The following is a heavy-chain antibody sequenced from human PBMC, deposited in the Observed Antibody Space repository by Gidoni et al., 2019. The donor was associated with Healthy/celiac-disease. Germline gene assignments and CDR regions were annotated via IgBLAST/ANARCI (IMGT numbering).Heavy chain of an antibody. CDR1: GGTFSSYA. CDR3: ARGHERVVGATTFAFDI. J-gene: IGHJ3*02. D-gene: IGHD1-26*01. CDR2: IIPIFGTA. Sequence: QVQLVQSGAEVKKPGSSVKVSCKASGGTFSSYAISWVRQAPGQGLEWMGGIIPIFGTANYAQKFQGRVTITADESTSTAYMELSSLRSEDTAVYYCARGHERVVGATTFAFDIWGQGTMVTVSS. V-gene: IGHV1-69*01.